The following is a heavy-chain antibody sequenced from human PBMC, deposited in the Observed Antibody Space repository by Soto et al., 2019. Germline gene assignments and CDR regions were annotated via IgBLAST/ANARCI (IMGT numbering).Heavy chain of an antibody. D-gene: IGHD4-17*01. V-gene: IGHV4-31*03. J-gene: IGHJ6*02. CDR2: IYYSGST. Sequence: PSETLSLTCTVSGGSISSGGYYWSWIRQHPGKGLEWIGYIYYSGSTYYNPSLKSRVTISVDTSKNQFSLKLSSVTAADTAVYYCARENGDYLDYYYGMDVWGQGTTVTVSS. CDR1: GGSISSGGYY. CDR3: ARENGDYLDYYYGMDV.